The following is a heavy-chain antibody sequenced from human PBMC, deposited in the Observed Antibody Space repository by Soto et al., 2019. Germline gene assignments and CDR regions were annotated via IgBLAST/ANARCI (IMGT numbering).Heavy chain of an antibody. Sequence: PGGSLRLSCAASGFTFSDYSINWVRQAPGKGLEWVSYITGSSSTIYYAESVKGRFTISRDNAKNSLYLQMNSLRDEDTAVYYCVRDGPGWRYFDYWGQGTLVTVSS. D-gene: IGHD6-19*01. CDR1: GFTFSDYS. V-gene: IGHV3-48*02. CDR3: VRDGPGWRYFDY. CDR2: ITGSSSTI. J-gene: IGHJ4*02.